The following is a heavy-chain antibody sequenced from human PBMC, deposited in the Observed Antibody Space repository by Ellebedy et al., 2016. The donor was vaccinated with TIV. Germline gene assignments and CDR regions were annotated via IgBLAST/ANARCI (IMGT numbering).Heavy chain of an antibody. J-gene: IGHJ6*02. CDR2: MNPNSGNT. CDR1: GYTFTSYD. CDR3: ARVLMDYYDSSGYYYEPYYYGMDV. Sequence: AASVKVSCKASGYTFTSYDINWVRQATGQGLEWMGWMNPNSGNTGYAQKFQGRVTITRNTSISTAYMEPSSLRSEDTAVYYCARVLMDYYDSSGYYYEPYYYGMDVWGQGTTVTVSS. V-gene: IGHV1-8*03. D-gene: IGHD3-22*01.